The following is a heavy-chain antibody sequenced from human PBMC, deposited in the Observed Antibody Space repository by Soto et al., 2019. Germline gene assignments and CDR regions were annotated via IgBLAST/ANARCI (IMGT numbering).Heavy chain of an antibody. CDR2: IYYSGST. CDR1: GGSISSGDYY. J-gene: IGHJ4*02. CDR3: ARVADCSGGRCYFSVDY. V-gene: IGHV4-30-4*01. D-gene: IGHD2-15*01. Sequence: SETLSLTCTVSGGSISSGDYYWSWIRQPPGKGREWIGYIYYSGSTYYNPSLKSRVTTSVDTSKNQFSLKLSSVTAADTAVYYCARVADCSGGRCYFSVDYWGQGTLVTVPS.